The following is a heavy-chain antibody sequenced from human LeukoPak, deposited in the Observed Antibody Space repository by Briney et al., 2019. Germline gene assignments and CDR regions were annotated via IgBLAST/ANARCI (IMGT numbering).Heavy chain of an antibody. CDR2: IYYSGST. D-gene: IGHD3-16*02. V-gene: IGHV4-38-2*02. CDR3: ARAPYDYVWGSYRYDAFDI. J-gene: IGHJ3*02. Sequence: SETLSLTCTVSGYSISSGYYWGWIRQPPGRGLEWIGSIYYSGSTYYNPSLKSRVTISVDTSKNQFSLKLSSVTAADTAVYYCARAPYDYVWGSYRYDAFDIWGQGTMVTVSS. CDR1: GYSISSGYY.